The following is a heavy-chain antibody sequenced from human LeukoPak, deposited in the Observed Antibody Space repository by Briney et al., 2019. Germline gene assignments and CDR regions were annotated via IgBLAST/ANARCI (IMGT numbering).Heavy chain of an antibody. Sequence: PGGSLRLSCAASGFTFSSYGMSWVRQAPGKGLEWVSGISGGGTGTYYADSVKGRFTISRDNSKSTLYLQMNSLRAGDTALYYCAKYGSGNFFDYWGQGTLVTVSS. CDR1: GFTFSSYG. CDR2: ISGGGTGT. V-gene: IGHV3-23*01. D-gene: IGHD3-10*01. J-gene: IGHJ4*02. CDR3: AKYGSGNFFDY.